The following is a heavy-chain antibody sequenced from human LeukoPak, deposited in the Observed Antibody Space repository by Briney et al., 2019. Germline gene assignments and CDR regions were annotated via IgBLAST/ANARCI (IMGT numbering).Heavy chain of an antibody. D-gene: IGHD6-13*01. CDR3: ARVKGNSSSWYLRY. V-gene: IGHV4-34*01. CDR2: INHSGST. CDR1: GGSFSGYY. Sequence: SETLSLTCAVYGGSFSGYYWSWIRQPPGKGLEWIGEINHSGSTNYNPSLKSRVTISVDTSKNQFSLKLSSVTAADTAVYYCARVKGNSSSWYLRYWGQGTLVTVSS. J-gene: IGHJ4*02.